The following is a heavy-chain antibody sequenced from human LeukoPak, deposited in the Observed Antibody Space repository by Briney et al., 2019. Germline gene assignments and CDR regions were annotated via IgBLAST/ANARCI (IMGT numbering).Heavy chain of an antibody. D-gene: IGHD1-26*01. CDR1: GFTFSSYG. J-gene: IGHJ4*02. CDR2: ISYDGSNK. CDR3: ARDEVGATTSYYFDY. Sequence: GGSLRLSCAASGFTFSSYGMHWVRQAPGKGLEWVAVISYDGSNKYYADSVKGRFTISRDNSKNTLYLQMNSLRAEDTAVYYCARDEVGATTSYYFDYWGQGTLVTVSS. V-gene: IGHV3-30*03.